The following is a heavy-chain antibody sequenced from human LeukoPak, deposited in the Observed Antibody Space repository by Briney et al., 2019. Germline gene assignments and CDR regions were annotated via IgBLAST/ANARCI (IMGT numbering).Heavy chain of an antibody. D-gene: IGHD3-3*01. CDR2: IYTSGST. V-gene: IGHV4-4*07. CDR3: AREENYDFWSGYFDY. J-gene: IGHJ4*02. CDR1: GGSLSSYY. Sequence: PSETLSLTRTVSGGSLSSYYWSWLRQPAGKGLEGIGRIYTSGSTNYNPSLKSRVTMSVDTSKNQFSLKLSSVTAADTAVYYCAREENYDFWSGYFDYWGQGALVTVSS.